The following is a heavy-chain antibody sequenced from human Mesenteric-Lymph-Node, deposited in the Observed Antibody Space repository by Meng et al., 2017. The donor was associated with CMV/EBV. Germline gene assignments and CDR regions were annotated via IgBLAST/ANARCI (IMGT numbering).Heavy chain of an antibody. Sequence: ASVKVSCKASGYTFTGYYMHWVRQAPGQGLEWMGWINPNSGGTNYAQQFQGRVTMTRDTSISTAYKELSRLRSDDTAVYYCAAPLRGGGMDVWGQGTTVTVSS. J-gene: IGHJ6*02. CDR3: AAPLRGGGMDV. CDR2: INPNSGGT. CDR1: GYTFTGYY. V-gene: IGHV1-2*02. D-gene: IGHD3-16*01.